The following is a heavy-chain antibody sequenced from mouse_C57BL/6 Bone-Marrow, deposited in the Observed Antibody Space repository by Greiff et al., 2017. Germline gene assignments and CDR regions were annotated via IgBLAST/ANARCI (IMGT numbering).Heavy chain of an antibody. CDR3: ARIHYYAMDY. CDR2: IYPRSGNT. CDR1: GYTFTSYG. V-gene: IGHV1-81*01. Sequence: QVQLKESGAELARPGASVKLSCKASGYTFTSYGISWVKQRTGQCLEWIGEIYPRSGNTYYNEKFKGKATLTADKSSSTAYMELRSLTSEVSAVYFCARIHYYAMDYRGQGTSVTVAS. J-gene: IGHJ4*01.